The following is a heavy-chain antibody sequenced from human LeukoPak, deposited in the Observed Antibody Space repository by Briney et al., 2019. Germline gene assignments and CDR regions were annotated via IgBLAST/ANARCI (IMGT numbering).Heavy chain of an antibody. CDR2: INTSGGST. CDR3: AREGGEDYDSSGYYLVY. J-gene: IGHJ4*02. V-gene: IGHV1-46*03. Sequence: ASVKVSCKASGYTFTSYYMHWVRQAPGQGLEWMGIINTSGGSTSYAQKFQGRVTMTRDTSTSTVYMELSSLRSEDTAVYYCAREGGEDYDSSGYYLVYWGQGTLVTVSS. D-gene: IGHD3-22*01. CDR1: GYTFTSYY.